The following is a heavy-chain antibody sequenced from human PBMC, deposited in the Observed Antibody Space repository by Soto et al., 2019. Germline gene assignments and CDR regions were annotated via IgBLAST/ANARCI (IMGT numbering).Heavy chain of an antibody. CDR1: GFAFSTYD. CDR2: IWSDGNNK. Sequence: QVQLVESGGGVVQPGTSLRLSCAASGFAFSTYDMHWVRQAPGKGLEWVAVIWSDGNNKLYADSVKGRITISRDNSMNTWYLQLNGLRAEDTAVYYCARDYSGAWFDYWGQGTLVTVSS. CDR3: ARDYSGAWFDY. V-gene: IGHV3-33*01. J-gene: IGHJ5*01. D-gene: IGHD1-26*01.